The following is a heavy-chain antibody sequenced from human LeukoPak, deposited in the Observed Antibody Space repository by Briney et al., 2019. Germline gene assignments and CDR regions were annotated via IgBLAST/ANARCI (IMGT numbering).Heavy chain of an antibody. CDR1: GASISSSSYY. CDR3: ASIVGAPPFDY. V-gene: IGHV4-61*05. CDR2: IYYSGST. Sequence: PSETLSLTCTVSGASISSSSYYWSWIRQPPGKGLEWIGYIYYSGSTNYDPSLKSRVTISVDTSKNQFSLKLSSVTAADAAVYYCASIVGAPPFDYWGQGTLVTVSS. D-gene: IGHD1-26*01. J-gene: IGHJ4*02.